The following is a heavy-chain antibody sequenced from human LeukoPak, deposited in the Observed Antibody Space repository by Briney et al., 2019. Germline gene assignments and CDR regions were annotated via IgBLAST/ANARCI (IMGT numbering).Heavy chain of an antibody. J-gene: IGHJ4*02. Sequence: ASVKVSCKASGYTFTGYYMHWVRQATGQGLEWMGWMNPNSGNTGYAQKFQGRVTMTRNTSISTAYMELSSLRSEDTAVYYCARTPKINYYDSSGYLSVWGQGTLVTVSS. CDR1: GYTFTGYY. CDR2: MNPNSGNT. CDR3: ARTPKINYYDSSGYLSV. D-gene: IGHD3-22*01. V-gene: IGHV1-8*02.